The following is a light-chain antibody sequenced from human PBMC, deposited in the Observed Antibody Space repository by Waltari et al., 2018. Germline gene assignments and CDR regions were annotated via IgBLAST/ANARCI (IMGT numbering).Light chain of an antibody. CDR2: NSS. V-gene: IGKV3-11*01. Sequence: DIVLTQSPVTLSLSPGERATLICGASQNVDTYLAWYQQKPGQAPRLLIYNSSHRASGVPARFSGGGSGTDFTLTISSVEPEDIAIYYCQQRNTWPPYTFGQGTKLELK. J-gene: IGKJ2*01. CDR1: QNVDTY. CDR3: QQRNTWPPYT.